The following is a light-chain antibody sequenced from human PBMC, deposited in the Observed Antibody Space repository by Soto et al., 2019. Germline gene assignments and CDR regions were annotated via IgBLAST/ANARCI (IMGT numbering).Light chain of an antibody. V-gene: IGKV3-20*01. CDR3: QHYGTSAL. CDR2: AS. J-gene: IGKJ3*01. Sequence: EIVLTQSPGTLSLSPGERATLSCRASQSVSDSYLAWYQQKPGQAPRLLIYASSRAHGIPDRFSGRGSGTYFTLTISRLEPEDVAVYYCQHYGTSALFGPGTKVDIK. CDR1: QSVSDSY.